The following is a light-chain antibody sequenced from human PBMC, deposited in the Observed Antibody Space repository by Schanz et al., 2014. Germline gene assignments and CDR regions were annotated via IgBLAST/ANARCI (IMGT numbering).Light chain of an antibody. CDR1: ESVSSN. J-gene: IGKJ1*01. V-gene: IGKV3D-15*01. CDR2: ATS. CDR3: QQYNNWPRA. Sequence: EIVMTQSPVTLSVSPGERATLSCRASESVSSNLAWYQHIPGQAPRLLIYATSNRATGIPDRFSGSGSGTEFTLTISSLQSEDFAVYYCQQYNNWPRAFGQGTKV.